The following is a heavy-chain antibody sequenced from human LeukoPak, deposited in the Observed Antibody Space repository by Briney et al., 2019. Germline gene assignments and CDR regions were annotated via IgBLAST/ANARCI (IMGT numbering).Heavy chain of an antibody. Sequence: PSETLSLTCTVSGGSISSYYWSWIRQPPGKGLEWIGYIYYSGSTNHNPSLKSRVTISVDTSKNQFSLKLSSVTAADTAVYYCARALDYWGQGTLVTVSS. CDR3: ARALDY. V-gene: IGHV4-59*01. CDR1: GGSISSYY. J-gene: IGHJ4*02. CDR2: IYYSGST.